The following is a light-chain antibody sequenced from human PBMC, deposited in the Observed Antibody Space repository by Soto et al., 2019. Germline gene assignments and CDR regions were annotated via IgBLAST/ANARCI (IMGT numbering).Light chain of an antibody. CDR2: EVN. Sequence: QSVLTQPPSASGSPGQSVAISCTGTSSDVGGYNYVSWYQQHPGKAPKLMIYEVNKRPSGVPDRFSGSKSGNTASLTVSGLQAEDEADYYCSSYTSSSLYVFGTGTQLTVL. CDR1: SSDVGGYNY. V-gene: IGLV2-8*01. CDR3: SSYTSSSLYV. J-gene: IGLJ1*01.